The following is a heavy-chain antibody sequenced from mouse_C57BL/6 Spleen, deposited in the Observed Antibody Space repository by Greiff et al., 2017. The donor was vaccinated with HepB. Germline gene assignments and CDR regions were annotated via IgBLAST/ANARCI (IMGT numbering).Heavy chain of an antibody. Sequence: VQLQQSGPELVKPGASVKISCKASGYAFSSSWMNWVKQRPGKGLEWIGRIYPGDGDTNYNGKFKGKATLTADKSSSTAYMQLSSLTSEASAVYVWARLFPSVFDYWGQGTTLTVSS. CDR2: IYPGDGDT. J-gene: IGHJ2*01. CDR3: ARLFPSVFDY. V-gene: IGHV1-82*01. CDR1: GYAFSSSW.